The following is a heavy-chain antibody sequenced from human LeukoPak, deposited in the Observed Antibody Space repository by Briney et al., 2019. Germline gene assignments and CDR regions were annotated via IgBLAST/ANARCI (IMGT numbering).Heavy chain of an antibody. D-gene: IGHD6-19*01. CDR1: GFTLSSSA. J-gene: IGHJ5*02. V-gene: IGHV3-23*01. CDR2: MSGSEGST. CDR3: ARGLGHWLLGWFDP. Sequence: GGCLRLSCAASGFTLSSSAMRSVRQAPGRGLGWDSGMSGSEGSTNYADSVKGGFTISRDNPKNTLYLQMNSLRAEDTDVYSCARGLGHWLLGWFDPWGQGTLVTVSS.